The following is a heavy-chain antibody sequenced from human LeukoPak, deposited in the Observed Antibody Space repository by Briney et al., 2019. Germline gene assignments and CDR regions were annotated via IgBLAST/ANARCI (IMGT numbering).Heavy chain of an antibody. CDR3: VRGHLVGGWFKYDAFDI. D-gene: IGHD6-19*01. Sequence: PSEALSLTCSVSGLSISSGRFWVWIRQPPGKGLEWLATVYESGTPFYNPSLKSRVTISLDTSKKHFSLKLSSVTAADTAIYYCVRGHLVGGWFKYDAFDIWGQGTMVTVSS. J-gene: IGHJ3*02. CDR2: VYESGTP. V-gene: IGHV4-38-2*02. CDR1: GLSISSGRF.